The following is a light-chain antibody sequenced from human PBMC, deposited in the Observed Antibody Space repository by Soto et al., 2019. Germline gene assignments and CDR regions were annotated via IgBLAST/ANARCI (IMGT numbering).Light chain of an antibody. CDR1: QDISSY. CDR2: ATS. J-gene: IGKJ4*01. Sequence: IQLTQSPSSLSASVGDRVTVTCRASQDISSYLAWYQQKPGKAPKLLIYATSTLKSGVPSMFSGSGSGTDLSLTIRSLQPEDFATYSCQQLSSSPRTFCGGTKVELK. CDR3: QQLSSSPRT. V-gene: IGKV1-9*01.